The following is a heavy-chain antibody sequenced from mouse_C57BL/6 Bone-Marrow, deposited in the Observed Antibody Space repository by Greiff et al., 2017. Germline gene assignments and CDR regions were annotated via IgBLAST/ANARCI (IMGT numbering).Heavy chain of an antibody. D-gene: IGHD1-2*01. Sequence: SGTVLARPGASVKMSCKTSGYTFTSYWMHWVQQRPGQGLEWIGAIFPGNSDTRYNQKLKGNVNLTAATSASTAFMQLRCLTTEDSAVYYCTTALFDDWGKGTTLTVSS. CDR3: TTALFDD. CDR1: GYTFTSYW. V-gene: IGHV1-5*01. J-gene: IGHJ2*01. CDR2: IFPGNSDT.